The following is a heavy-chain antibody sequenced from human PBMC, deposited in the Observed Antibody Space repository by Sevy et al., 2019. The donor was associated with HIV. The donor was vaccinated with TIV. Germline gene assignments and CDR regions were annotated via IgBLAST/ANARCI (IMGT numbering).Heavy chain of an antibody. D-gene: IGHD3-16*01. V-gene: IGHV3-15*01. Sequence: GGSLRLSCAASGFTFSNVWMSWVRQAPGKGLQWVPHFKSKTDGGTTDYAAPVRGRFTISRDDSKNTLSLQMNSLKTEDTAVYYCTTGGSLFQHWGQGTLVTVSS. J-gene: IGHJ1*01. CDR3: TTGGSLFQH. CDR2: FKSKTDGGTT. CDR1: GFTFSNVW.